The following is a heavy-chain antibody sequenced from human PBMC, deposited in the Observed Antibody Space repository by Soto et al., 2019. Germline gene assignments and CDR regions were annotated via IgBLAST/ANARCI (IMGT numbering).Heavy chain of an antibody. CDR1: GHTFTSYA. J-gene: IGHJ5*02. Sequence: ASVKVSCKASGHTFTSYAMHWVRQAPGQRLEWMGWINAGNGNTKYSQKFQGRVTITRDTSASTAYMELSSLRSEDTAVYYCARDWYCSSTSCYKGNWFDPWGQGTLLTVSS. CDR2: INAGNGNT. D-gene: IGHD2-2*02. V-gene: IGHV1-3*01. CDR3: ARDWYCSSTSCYKGNWFDP.